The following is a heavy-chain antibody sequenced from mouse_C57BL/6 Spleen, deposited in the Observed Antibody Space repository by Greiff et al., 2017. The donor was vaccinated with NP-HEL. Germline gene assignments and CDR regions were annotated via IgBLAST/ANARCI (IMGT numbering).Heavy chain of an antibody. CDR1: GYTFTDYY. Sequence: EVQLQQSGPELVKPGASVKISCKASGYTFTDYYMNWVKQSHGKSLEWIGDINPNNGGTSYNQKFKGKATLTVDKSSSTAYMELRSLTSEDSAVYYCARRRITTVVAPGYFDVWGTGTTVTVSS. D-gene: IGHD1-1*01. CDR2: INPNNGGT. J-gene: IGHJ1*03. V-gene: IGHV1-26*01. CDR3: ARRRITTVVAPGYFDV.